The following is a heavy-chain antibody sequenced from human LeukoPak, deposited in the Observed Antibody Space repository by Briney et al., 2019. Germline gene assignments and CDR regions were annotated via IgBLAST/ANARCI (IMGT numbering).Heavy chain of an antibody. Sequence: SQTLSLTCAVSVGSINSGNWWSWVRQSPGKGLEWIGEIYHNGTPNYNPSLKSRVTISADTFKNHFSLKMTSVTAADTAVYYCATAPILRGEGGEHYKYGMDVWGQGTTVIVSS. D-gene: IGHD2-2*02. CDR1: VGSINSGNW. CDR2: IYHNGTP. V-gene: IGHV4-4*02. J-gene: IGHJ6*02. CDR3: ATAPILRGEGGEHYKYGMDV.